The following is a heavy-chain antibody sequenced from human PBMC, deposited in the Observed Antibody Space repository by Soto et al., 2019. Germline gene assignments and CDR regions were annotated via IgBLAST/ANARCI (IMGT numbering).Heavy chain of an antibody. J-gene: IGHJ4*02. CDR2: IYSGGST. CDR3: ARTYSSGYYPYYFDY. Sequence: GGSLRLSCAASGFTVSSNYMSWVRQAPGKGLEWVSVIYSGGSTYYADSVKGRFTISRDNSKNTLYLQMNSLRAEDTAVYYCARTYSSGYYPYYFDYWGQGTLVTVSS. CDR1: GFTVSSNY. V-gene: IGHV3-53*01. D-gene: IGHD3-22*01.